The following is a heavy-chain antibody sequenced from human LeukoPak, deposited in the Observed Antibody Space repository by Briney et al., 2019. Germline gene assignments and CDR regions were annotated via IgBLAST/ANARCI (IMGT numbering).Heavy chain of an antibody. V-gene: IGHV5-51*01. CDR2: IYPGDSDT. Sequence: GESLKISCKGSGYSFTSYWIGWVRQMPGKGLEWMGIIYPGDSDTRYSPSFQGQVTISADKSISTAYLQWSSLKASDTAMYYCARTYYDYVWGSYRPFDYWGRGTLVTVSS. J-gene: IGHJ4*02. CDR1: GYSFTSYW. CDR3: ARTYYDYVWGSYRPFDY. D-gene: IGHD3-16*02.